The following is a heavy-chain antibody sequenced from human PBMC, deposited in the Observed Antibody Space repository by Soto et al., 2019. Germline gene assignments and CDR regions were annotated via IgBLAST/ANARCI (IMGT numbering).Heavy chain of an antibody. J-gene: IGHJ3*02. CDR1: GFTFSSYG. CDR2: ISYDGSNK. D-gene: IGHD2-15*01. CDR3: AKLRGWTVVTDAFDI. V-gene: IGHV3-30*18. Sequence: GGSLRLSCAASGFTFSSYGMHWDRQAPGKGLEWVAVISYDGSNKYYADSVKGRFTISRDNSKNTLYLQMNSLRAEDTAVYYCAKLRGWTVVTDAFDIWGQGTMVTVSS.